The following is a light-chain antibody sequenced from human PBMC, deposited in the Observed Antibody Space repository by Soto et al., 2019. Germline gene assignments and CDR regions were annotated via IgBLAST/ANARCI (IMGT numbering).Light chain of an antibody. Sequence: DIQLTQSPSTLSASVGDRVTITCRASQSVSTWLAWYQQKPGKAPKLLIHKASTLENGVPSRFSGCHSATVSTLTISGLQPDYSATDYGHQFHDYPVTFGGGTKVQI. CDR2: KAS. CDR1: QSVSTW. CDR3: HQFHDYPVT. J-gene: IGKJ4*01. V-gene: IGKV1-5*03.